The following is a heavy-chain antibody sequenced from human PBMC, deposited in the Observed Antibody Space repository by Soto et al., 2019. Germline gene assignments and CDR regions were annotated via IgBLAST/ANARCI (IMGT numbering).Heavy chain of an antibody. V-gene: IGHV4-34*01. J-gene: IGHJ4*01. D-gene: IGHD3-10*01. Sequence: QVQLQQWGAGLLKPSETLSLTCADYGGSFSGYYWTWIRQPPGKGLEWIGEINHSGSTNYNPSLKSRVTLSVDTSKNQFTLMLSSVTAADTAVYYCARVYGRNFDYWGHGTLVTVSS. CDR2: INHSGST. CDR1: GGSFSGYY. CDR3: ARVYGRNFDY.